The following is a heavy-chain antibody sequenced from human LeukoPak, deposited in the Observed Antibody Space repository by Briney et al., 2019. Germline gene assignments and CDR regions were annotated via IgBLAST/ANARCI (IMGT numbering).Heavy chain of an antibody. CDR2: ISSSGTTI. J-gene: IGHJ6*04. CDR3: AELGITMIGGV. D-gene: IGHD3-10*02. Sequence: GGSLRLSCAASEFTFSDFYTTWIRQAPGKRLEWVSHISSSGTTIYYADSVKGRFTISRDNAKNSLYLQMNSLRAEDTAVYYCAELGITMIGGVWGKGTTVTISS. CDR1: EFTFSDFY. V-gene: IGHV3-11*04.